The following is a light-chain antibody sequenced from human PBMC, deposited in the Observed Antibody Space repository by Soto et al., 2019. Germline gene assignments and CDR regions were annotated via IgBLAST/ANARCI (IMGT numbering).Light chain of an antibody. J-gene: IGKJ1*01. CDR3: QQCNNWPAT. CDR2: GAS. V-gene: IGKV3-15*01. Sequence: EIVMTQSPATLSVSAGERATLSCWASQSVSSNLAWYQQKPGQAPRLLIYGASTRATDIPARFSGSGSGTEFTLTIGSLQSEDFAVYYCQQCNNWPATFGQGTKVDIK. CDR1: QSVSSN.